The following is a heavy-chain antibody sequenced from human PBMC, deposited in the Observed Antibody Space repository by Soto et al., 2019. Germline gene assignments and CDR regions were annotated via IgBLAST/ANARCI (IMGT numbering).Heavy chain of an antibody. V-gene: IGHV6-1*01. D-gene: IGHD3-10*01. CDR2: TYYRSKWYN. Sequence: PSQTLSLTCAISGDSVSSNSAAWNWLRQSPSRGLEWLGRTYYRSKWYNDYVVSVKSRITINPDTSKYQFSLQLNSVTPEDTAVYYCARERGVLSEAFDIWGQGTVVTVSS. CDR1: GDSVSSNSAA. CDR3: ARERGVLSEAFDI. J-gene: IGHJ3*02.